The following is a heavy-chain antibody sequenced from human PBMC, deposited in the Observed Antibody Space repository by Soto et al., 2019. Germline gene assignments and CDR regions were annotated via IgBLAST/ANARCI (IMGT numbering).Heavy chain of an antibody. V-gene: IGHV4-31*03. CDR3: ARARQYCSSTSCQYYFDY. CDR2: IYYSGST. J-gene: IGHJ4*02. CDR1: RCSISSGVSY. Sequence: SETLSLTCTVSRCSISSGVSYWRWIRQHPGQGLEWIGYIYYSGSTYYNPSLKSRVTISVDTSKNQFSLKLSSVTAADTAVYYCARARQYCSSTSCQYYFDYWGQGTLVTVSS. D-gene: IGHD2-2*01.